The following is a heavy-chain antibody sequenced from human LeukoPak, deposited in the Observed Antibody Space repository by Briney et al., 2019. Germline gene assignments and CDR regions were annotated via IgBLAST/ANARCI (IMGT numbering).Heavy chain of an antibody. CDR1: GGSISSYY. CDR3: AREKWLAPVDLDAFDI. V-gene: IGHV4-59*01. J-gene: IGHJ3*02. CDR2: IYYSGST. D-gene: IGHD6-19*01. Sequence: SETLSLTCTVSGGSISSYYWSWIRQPPGKGLEWIGYIYYSGSTNYNPSLKSRVTISVDTSKNQFSLKLSSVTAADTAVYYCAREKWLAPVDLDAFDIWGQGTMVTVSS.